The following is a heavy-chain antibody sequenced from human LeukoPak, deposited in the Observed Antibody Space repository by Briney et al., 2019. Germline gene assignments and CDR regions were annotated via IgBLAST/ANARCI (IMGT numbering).Heavy chain of an antibody. Sequence: ASVKVSCKASGYTFTGYYMHWVRQAPGQGREWMGWIDPNSGCTNYAQKFQGRVTMTRDTSISTAYMELSRLRSDDTAVYYCARGRDIVLMVYAIREYYMDVWGKGTTVTVSS. CDR3: ARGRDIVLMVYAIREYYMDV. CDR2: IDPNSGCT. V-gene: IGHV1-2*02. D-gene: IGHD2-8*01. CDR1: GYTFTGYY. J-gene: IGHJ6*03.